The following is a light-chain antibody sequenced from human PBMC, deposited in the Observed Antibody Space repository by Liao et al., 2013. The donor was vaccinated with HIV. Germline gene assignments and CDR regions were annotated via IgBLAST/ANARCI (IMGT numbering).Light chain of an antibody. CDR1: KLGEKY. J-gene: IGLJ1*01. CDR3: QVWDSSSDHPYV. CDR2: SDS. V-gene: IGLV3-1*01. Sequence: SYELTQPPSVSVSPGQTVTITCSGDKLGEKYACWYQQKPGQSPVLVIYSDSDRPSGIPERFSGSNSGNTATLTISRVEAGDEADYYCQVWDSSSDHPYVFGTGTKVTVL.